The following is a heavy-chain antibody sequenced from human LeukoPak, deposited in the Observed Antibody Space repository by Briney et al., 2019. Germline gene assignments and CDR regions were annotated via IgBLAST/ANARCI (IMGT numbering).Heavy chain of an antibody. D-gene: IGHD6-6*01. Sequence: ASVKVSCKASGYTFTSYGISWVRQAPGQGLEWMGWISAYIGNTNYAQKLQGRVTMTTDTSTSTAYMELRSLRSDDTAVYYCARDKIHSEYSSSSTDYWGQGTLVTVSS. CDR1: GYTFTSYG. CDR2: ISAYIGNT. V-gene: IGHV1-18*01. CDR3: ARDKIHSEYSSSSTDY. J-gene: IGHJ4*02.